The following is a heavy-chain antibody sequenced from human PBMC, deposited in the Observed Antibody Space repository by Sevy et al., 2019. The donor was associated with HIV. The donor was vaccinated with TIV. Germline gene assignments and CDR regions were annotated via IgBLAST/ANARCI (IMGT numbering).Heavy chain of an antibody. V-gene: IGHV3-74*01. D-gene: IGHD4-4*01. CDR2: INSDGTTT. CDR3: GRDTSYSTSN. Sequence: GGSLRLSCAASGFTFRSTWMHWVRQAPGKGLVWVAYINSDGTTTTYADSVKGRFTISRDNAKNTVQLQMDNLRAQDTAVYYCGRDTSYSTSNWGQGTLVTVSS. CDR1: GFTFRSTW. J-gene: IGHJ4*02.